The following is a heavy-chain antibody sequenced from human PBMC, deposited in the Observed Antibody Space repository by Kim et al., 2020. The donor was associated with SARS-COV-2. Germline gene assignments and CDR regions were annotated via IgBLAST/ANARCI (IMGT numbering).Heavy chain of an antibody. Sequence: SVKVSCKASGGTFSSYAISWVRQAPGQGLEWMGGIIPIFGTANYAQKFQGRVTITADESTSTAYMELSSLRSEDTAVYYCAREAGMVGAPYYYYGMDVWGQGTTVTASS. CDR1: GGTFSSYA. J-gene: IGHJ6*02. D-gene: IGHD1-26*01. CDR3: AREAGMVGAPYYYYGMDV. V-gene: IGHV1-69*13. CDR2: IIPIFGTA.